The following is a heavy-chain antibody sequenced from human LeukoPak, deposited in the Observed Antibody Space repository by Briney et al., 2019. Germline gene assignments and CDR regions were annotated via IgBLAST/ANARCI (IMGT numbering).Heavy chain of an antibody. CDR1: GYTFTSYG. CDR3: ARVTPGGYEGFDWLENFDY. Sequence: ASVKVSYKASGYTFTSYGISWVRQAPGQGLEWMGWISAYNGNTNYAQKLQGRVTMTTDTSTSTAYMELRSLRSDDTAVYYCARVTPGGYEGFDWLENFDYWGQGTLVTVSS. J-gene: IGHJ4*02. V-gene: IGHV1-18*04. CDR2: ISAYNGNT. D-gene: IGHD3-9*01.